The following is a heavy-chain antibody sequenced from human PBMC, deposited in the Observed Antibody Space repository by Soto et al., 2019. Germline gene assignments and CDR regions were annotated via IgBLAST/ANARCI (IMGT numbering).Heavy chain of an antibody. D-gene: IGHD2-15*01. V-gene: IGHV1-69*06. J-gene: IGHJ6*02. CDR1: GGTLSSYA. CDR2: IIPIFGTA. CDR3: ARVQSAVVVADTPHLLAFMDI. Sequence: GAPVXVSFKASGGTLSSYAIRWVLQANGQGLDWMGGIIPIFGTANYEQKFQGRVTITADKSKSTAYMELRSLRSEDTAVYYCARVQSAVVVADTPHLLAFMDIWGQGTTLTVSS.